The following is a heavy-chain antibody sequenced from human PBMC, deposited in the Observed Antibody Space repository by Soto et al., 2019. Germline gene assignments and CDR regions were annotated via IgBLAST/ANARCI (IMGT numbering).Heavy chain of an antibody. CDR1: GFTFSSYS. CDR3: ARPGYCSSTSCYEWDYYYYYMDV. Sequence: PGGSLRLSCAASGFTFSSYSMNWVRQAPGKGLEWVSYISSSSTIYYADSVKGRFTISRDNAKNSLYLQMNSLRAEDTAVYYCARPGYCSSTSCYEWDYYYYYMDVWGKGTTVTVSS. J-gene: IGHJ6*03. D-gene: IGHD2-2*01. CDR2: ISSSSTI. V-gene: IGHV3-48*01.